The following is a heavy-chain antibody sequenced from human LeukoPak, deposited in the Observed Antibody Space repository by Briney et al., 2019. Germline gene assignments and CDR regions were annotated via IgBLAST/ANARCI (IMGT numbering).Heavy chain of an antibody. CDR2: INWNNGNI. J-gene: IGHJ4*02. D-gene: IGHD1-26*01. CDR1: GFIFGDYA. V-gene: IGHV3-9*03. CDR3: AKGGSYGLDVTFVY. Sequence: PGGSLRLSCAASGFIFGDYAMYWVRQAPGKGLEWVSGINWNNGNIVYADSVKGRFIISRDNAKNSLYLQMNSLRAEDMALYYCAKGGSYGLDVTFVYWGQGTLVTDSS.